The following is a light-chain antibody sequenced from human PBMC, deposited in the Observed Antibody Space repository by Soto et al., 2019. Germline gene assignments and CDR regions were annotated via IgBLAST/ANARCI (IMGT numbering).Light chain of an antibody. CDR1: SSDVGNYNF. CDR3: CSYVGGSKWV. CDR2: EVT. J-gene: IGLJ3*02. V-gene: IGLV2-23*02. Sequence: QSVLAQPASVSGSPGQSITISCTGTSSDVGNYNFVSWYQQHPGKAPKLMIYEVTKWPSGVSNRFFGSKSGNTASLTISGLQAEDEADYYCCSYVGGSKWVFGGGTQLTVL.